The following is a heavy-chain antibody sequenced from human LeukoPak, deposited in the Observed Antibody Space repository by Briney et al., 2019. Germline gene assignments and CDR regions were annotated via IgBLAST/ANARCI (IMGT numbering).Heavy chain of an antibody. CDR3: ARHSRTIVRGVKGYFDY. Sequence: PSETLSLTCTVSGGSISSSSYYWGWIRQPPGKGLEWIGSIYYSGSTYYNPSLKSRVTLSVDTSKNQFSLKLSSVTAADTAVYYSARHSRTIVRGVKGYFDYWGQGTLVTVSS. V-gene: IGHV4-39*01. CDR2: IYYSGST. D-gene: IGHD3-10*01. J-gene: IGHJ4*02. CDR1: GGSISSSSYY.